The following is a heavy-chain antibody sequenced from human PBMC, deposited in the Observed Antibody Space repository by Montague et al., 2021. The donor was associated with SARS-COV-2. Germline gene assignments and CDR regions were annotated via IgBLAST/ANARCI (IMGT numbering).Heavy chain of an antibody. J-gene: IGHJ4*02. Sequence: STNYNPSLKSRVTMSVDSSKNQFSLRFSSVTAVDTAVYYCARYGSYFDHWGQGTLVTVSS. CDR2: ST. V-gene: IGHV4-59*03. CDR3: ARYGSYFDH. D-gene: IGHD1-26*01.